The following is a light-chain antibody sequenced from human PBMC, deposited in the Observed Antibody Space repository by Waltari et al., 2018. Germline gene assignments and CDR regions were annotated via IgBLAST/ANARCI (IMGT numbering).Light chain of an antibody. CDR2: GAS. CDR3: QHYVRLPAT. V-gene: IGKV3-20*01. J-gene: IGKJ1*01. Sequence: EIVLTQSPGTLSLSPWESATLSCRASQSVGRTLAWYQQKPGQAPRLLMYGASSRATGTPDRFSGSGSGTDFSLTISRLEPEDFAVYYCQHYVRLPATFGQGTKVEIK. CDR1: QSVGRT.